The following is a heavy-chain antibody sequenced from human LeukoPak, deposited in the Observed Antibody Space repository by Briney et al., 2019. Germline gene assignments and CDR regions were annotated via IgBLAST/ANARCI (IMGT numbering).Heavy chain of an antibody. CDR3: HGPHIYYMDV. CDR1: GGSISSSSDY. J-gene: IGHJ6*03. V-gene: IGHV4-39*01. CDR2: SYYSVAT. Sequence: SETLSLPCTLSGGSISSSSDYGGWIRKPRGKGLEWIGCSYYSVATYYNPSLKSRVTISIDTSKNQFSLKVSSVTAPDTAVYYCHGPHIYYMDVWGKGTTVTVSS. D-gene: IGHD5-24*01.